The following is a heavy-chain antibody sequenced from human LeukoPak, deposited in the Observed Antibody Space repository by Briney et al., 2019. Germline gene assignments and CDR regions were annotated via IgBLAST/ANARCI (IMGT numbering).Heavy chain of an antibody. CDR3: ARQGGWVTMVRAFDY. CDR2: IYHSGST. V-gene: IGHV4-38-2*02. D-gene: IGHD3-10*01. Sequence: PSETLSLTCTVSGYSISSGYYWGWIRQPPGKGLEWIGSIYHSGSTNYNPSLKSRVTISVDTSKNQFSLKLSSVTAADTAVYYCARQGGWVTMVRAFDYWGQGTLVTVSS. J-gene: IGHJ4*02. CDR1: GYSISSGYY.